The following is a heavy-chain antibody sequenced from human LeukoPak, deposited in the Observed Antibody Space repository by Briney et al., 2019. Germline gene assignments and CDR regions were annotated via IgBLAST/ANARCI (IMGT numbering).Heavy chain of an antibody. CDR3: GQARYGDFHL. Sequence: SGGSLRLSYGFPGFTFFIFRMHWVRQAPGEGLEWVANIEGDGSEKYYVDSVKGRFTISIDNAKNSLYLKMNNLRPEDTYVYYCGQARYGDFHLWGQGTLVTVSS. J-gene: IGHJ4*02. V-gene: IGHV3-7*01. D-gene: IGHD4-17*01. CDR1: GFTFFIFR. CDR2: IEGDGSEK.